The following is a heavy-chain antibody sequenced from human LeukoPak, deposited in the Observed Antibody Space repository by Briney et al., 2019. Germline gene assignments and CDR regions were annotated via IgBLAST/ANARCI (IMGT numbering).Heavy chain of an antibody. D-gene: IGHD1-14*01. Sequence: GGSLRLSCAASGFTFSSCGFNWDRQAPGRGLEWVSSIGPTGTDRYYTDSVRGRFTISRDNSKNSMYLQMDSLRDEDTAVYYCATETIGRHYDYWGQGTLLTVSS. CDR1: GFTFSSCG. J-gene: IGHJ4*02. CDR2: IGPTGTDR. CDR3: ATETIGRHYDY. V-gene: IGHV3-21*01.